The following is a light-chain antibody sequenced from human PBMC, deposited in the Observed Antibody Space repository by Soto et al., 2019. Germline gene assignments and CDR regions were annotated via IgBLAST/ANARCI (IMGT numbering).Light chain of an antibody. V-gene: IGLV3-21*04. CDR3: QVWDSSSDVV. J-gene: IGLJ2*01. CDR2: YDS. Sequence: SSELTQPPSVSVAPGKTARITCGVNNIGSKSVHWYQQKPGQAPVLVIYYDSDRPSGIPERFSGSNSGNTATLTISRVEAGDEADYYCQVWDSSSDVVFGGGTKLTVL. CDR1: NIGSKS.